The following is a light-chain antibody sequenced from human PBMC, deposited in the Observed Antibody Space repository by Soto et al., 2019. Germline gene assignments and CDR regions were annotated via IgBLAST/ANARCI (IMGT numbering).Light chain of an antibody. V-gene: IGKV3-11*01. CDR1: QSVSSY. CDR2: DAS. Sequence: EIVLTQSPATLSLSPGERATLSCRASQSVSSYLAWYQQKPGQAPRLLIYDASNRATGIPARFSGSGSGTDFTLTIISIEPEDFGVYYCLERTNWPLTFGGVTKVEIK. CDR3: LERTNWPLT. J-gene: IGKJ4*01.